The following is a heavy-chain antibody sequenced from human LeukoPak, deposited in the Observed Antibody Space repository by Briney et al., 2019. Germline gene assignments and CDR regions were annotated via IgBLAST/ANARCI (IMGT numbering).Heavy chain of an antibody. CDR2: ISPSGGTT. V-gene: IGHV1-46*01. Sequence: GASVKVSCKASGYTFTNHYIQWVRQAPGQGLEWMGTISPSGGTTTYAQKFQGRVTMTRDTSTNTVYMELYSLRSEDTAVFFCARDSSYWSLDCWGQGTLVTVSP. CDR3: ARDSSYWSLDC. CDR1: GYTFTNHY. D-gene: IGHD6-19*01. J-gene: IGHJ4*02.